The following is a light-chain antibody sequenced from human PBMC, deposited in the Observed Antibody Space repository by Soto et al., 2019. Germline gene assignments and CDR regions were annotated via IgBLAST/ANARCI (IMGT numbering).Light chain of an antibody. CDR3: AAWDDSLKV. Sequence: QSVLTQPPSASGTAVQRVTIACSGSSSNIGSNYVYWYQQLPGTAPKLLIYRNNQRPSGVPDRFSGSKSGTSASLAISGLRSEDEADYYCAAWDDSLKVFGTGTKVTVL. CDR2: RNN. CDR1: SSNIGSNY. V-gene: IGLV1-47*01. J-gene: IGLJ1*01.